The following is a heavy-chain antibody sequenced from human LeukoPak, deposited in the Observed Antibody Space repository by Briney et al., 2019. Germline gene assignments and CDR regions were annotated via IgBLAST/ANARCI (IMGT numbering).Heavy chain of an antibody. J-gene: IGHJ3*02. V-gene: IGHV1-8*01. CDR1: GYTFTSYD. Sequence: ASVKVSCKASGYTFTSYDINWVRQATGQGLEWMGWMNPNSGNTGYAQKFQGRVTMTRNTSISTAYMELSSLRSEDTAVYYCARPARARLGYAFDIWGQGTMVTVSS. CDR2: MNPNSGNT. D-gene: IGHD7-27*01. CDR3: ARPARARLGYAFDI.